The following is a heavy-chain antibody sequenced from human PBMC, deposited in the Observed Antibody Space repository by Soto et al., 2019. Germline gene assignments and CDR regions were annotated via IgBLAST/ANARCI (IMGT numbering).Heavy chain of an antibody. J-gene: IGHJ4*02. CDR3: ARDPHISGWPGSFDY. CDR1: GFTFSSYS. CDR2: ISSSSSTI. D-gene: IGHD6-19*01. V-gene: IGHV3-48*02. Sequence: GGSLRLSCAASGFTFSSYSMNWVRQAPGKGLEWVSYISSSSSTIYYADSVKGRFTISRDNAKNSLYFRMNSLRDEDTAVYYCARDPHISGWPGSFDYWGQGTLVTVSS.